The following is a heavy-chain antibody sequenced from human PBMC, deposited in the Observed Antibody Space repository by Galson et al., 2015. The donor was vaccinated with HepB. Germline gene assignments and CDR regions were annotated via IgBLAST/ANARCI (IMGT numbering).Heavy chain of an antibody. J-gene: IGHJ4*02. CDR1: GFTFSAYP. D-gene: IGHD5/OR15-5a*01. Sequence: SLRLSCAASGFTFSAYPMHWVRQAPGKGPEFVSAISNNGDTTYYADSVKGRFTISRDNSKNALYLQMSSLRAEDTAFYYCVKDLKVSMGDYFDYWGQGTLVTVSS. CDR3: VKDLKVSMGDYFDY. V-gene: IGHV3-64D*06. CDR2: ISNNGDTT.